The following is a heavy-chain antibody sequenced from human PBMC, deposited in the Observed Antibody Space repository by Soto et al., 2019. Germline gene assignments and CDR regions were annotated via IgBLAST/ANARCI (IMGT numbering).Heavy chain of an antibody. Sequence: QITLKESGPTLVKPTQNLTLTCTFSGFSLSTSGVGVTWFRQPPGKALEWLALIYWDDDKRYRPSLESRLTNTKDTSKIQVVLTMTNMDPVDTATYYCAYLPCGGSSCDWFSFSGMDGWGQGTTVTVSS. CDR2: IYWDDDK. D-gene: IGHD2-15*01. J-gene: IGHJ6*02. CDR1: GFSLSTSGVG. V-gene: IGHV2-5*02. CDR3: AYLPCGGSSCDWFSFSGMDG.